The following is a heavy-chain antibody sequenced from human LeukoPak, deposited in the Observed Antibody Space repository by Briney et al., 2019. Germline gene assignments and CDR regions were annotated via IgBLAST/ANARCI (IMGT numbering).Heavy chain of an antibody. V-gene: IGHV3-66*04. CDR3: ARQGFDSGFDY. D-gene: IGHD2-21*01. CDR1: GFSFSRYY. J-gene: IGHJ4*01. CDR2: LFSGGDT. Sequence: EGSLRLSCTASGFSFSRYYMSWVCQAPGKGLEWISVLFSGGDTYYADSVKDRFGVSRDSSSETLFLQMNSLRVDDTAVYYCARQGFDSGFDYWGHGTTVTVSS.